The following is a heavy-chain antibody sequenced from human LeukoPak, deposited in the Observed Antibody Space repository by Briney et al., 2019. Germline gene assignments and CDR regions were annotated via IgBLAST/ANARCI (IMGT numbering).Heavy chain of an antibody. J-gene: IGHJ4*02. CDR3: AKASFCTNGVCSLDY. CDR2: ISAGGST. Sequence: GGSLRLSCAASGFTFSRSVMSWVRQAPGKGREWVSGISAGGSTYYSDSVKGGCTISRDNSKKTMYLQMESLRAEDTAVYYCAKASFCTNGVCSLDYWGQGSLVTVSS. D-gene: IGHD2-8*01. V-gene: IGHV3-23*01. CDR1: GFTFSRSV.